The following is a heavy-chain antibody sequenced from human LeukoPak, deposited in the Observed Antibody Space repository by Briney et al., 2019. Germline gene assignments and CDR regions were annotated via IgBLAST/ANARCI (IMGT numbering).Heavy chain of an antibody. D-gene: IGHD3-10*01. CDR3: LRGTRGPDY. Sequence: GGSLRLSCAASGFTFSSYWMSWVRQAPGKGLEWVANIKQDGSEESYVDSVKGRFTISRENAKNSLSLQMNSLRPEDTAVYFCLRGTRGPDYWGQGTLVTVSS. CDR1: GFTFSSYW. V-gene: IGHV3-7*01. CDR2: IKQDGSEE. J-gene: IGHJ4*02.